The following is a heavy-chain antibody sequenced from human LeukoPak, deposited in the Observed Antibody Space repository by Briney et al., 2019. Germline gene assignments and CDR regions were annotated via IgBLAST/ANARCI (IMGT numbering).Heavy chain of an antibody. V-gene: IGHV4-59*01. CDR1: GGSISSYY. Sequence: SETLSLTCTVSGGSISSYYWSWIRQPPGKGLECIGYVYYSGSTNYNPSLKSRVTISVDTSKNQFSPKLSSVTAADTAAYYCVSVGWDRRLYYWGQGTLVTVSS. J-gene: IGHJ4*02. CDR3: VSVGWDRRLYY. D-gene: IGHD1-26*01. CDR2: VYYSGST.